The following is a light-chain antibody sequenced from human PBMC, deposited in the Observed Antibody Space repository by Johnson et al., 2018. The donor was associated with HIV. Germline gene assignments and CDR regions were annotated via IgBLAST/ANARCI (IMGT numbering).Light chain of an antibody. Sequence: QLVLTQPPSVSAAPGQKVTISCSGSSSNIGNNYVSWYQQLPGTAPKLLIYDNNKRPSGIPDRFSGSKSGTSATLGITGLQTGDEADYSCGTWDCRGDVFGTGSKVTVL. J-gene: IGLJ1*01. CDR3: GTWDCRGDV. CDR1: SSNIGNNY. V-gene: IGLV1-51*01. CDR2: DNN.